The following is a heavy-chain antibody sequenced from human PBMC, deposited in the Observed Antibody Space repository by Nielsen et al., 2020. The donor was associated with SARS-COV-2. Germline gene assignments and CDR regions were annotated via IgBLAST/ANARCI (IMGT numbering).Heavy chain of an antibody. CDR3: ARSMTTVTRRPYGMDV. D-gene: IGHD4-17*01. J-gene: IGHJ6*02. CDR1: GGSISSSSYY. Sequence: EPLSLTCTVSGGSISSSSYYWGWIRQPPGKGLEWIGSIYYSGSTYYNPSLKSRVTISVDTSKNQFSLKLSSVTAADTAVYYCARSMTTVTRRPYGMDVWGQGTTVTVSS. V-gene: IGHV4-39*01. CDR2: IYYSGST.